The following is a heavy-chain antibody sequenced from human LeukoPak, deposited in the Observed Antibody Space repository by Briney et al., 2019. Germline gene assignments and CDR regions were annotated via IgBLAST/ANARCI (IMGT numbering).Heavy chain of an antibody. Sequence: QTSETLSLTCAVYGGSFSGYYWSWIRQPPGKGLEWIGEINHSGSTNYNPSLKSRVTISVDTSKNQFSLKLSSVTAADTAVYYCARPYRYCSGGSCYPGMPDYWGQGTLVTVSS. V-gene: IGHV4-34*01. D-gene: IGHD2-15*01. J-gene: IGHJ4*02. CDR3: ARPYRYCSGGSCYPGMPDY. CDR2: INHSGST. CDR1: GGSFSGYY.